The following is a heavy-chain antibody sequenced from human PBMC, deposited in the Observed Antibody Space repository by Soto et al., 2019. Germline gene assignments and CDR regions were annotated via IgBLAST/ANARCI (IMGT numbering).Heavy chain of an antibody. CDR3: ARAVKVVTPFDY. CDR2: IWYDGSNK. J-gene: IGHJ4*02. Sequence: QVQLVESGGGVVQPGRSLRLSCAASGFTFSSYGMHWVRQAPGKGLEWVAVIWYDGSNKYYADSVKGRFTISRDNSKNTLYLQMNGLRAEDTAVYYCARAVKVVTPFDYWGQGTLVTVSS. D-gene: IGHD2-15*01. V-gene: IGHV3-33*01. CDR1: GFTFSSYG.